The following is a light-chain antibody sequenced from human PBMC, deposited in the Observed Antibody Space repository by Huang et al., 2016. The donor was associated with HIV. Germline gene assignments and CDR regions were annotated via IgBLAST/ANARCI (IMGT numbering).Light chain of an antibody. Sequence: EIVMTQSPATLSVSPGERATLSCRASQSVSSNLAWYQQKPGQAPRLLIYGASTRATGIPGRCSGSGSGTEFTLNISSLQSEDFAVYYCQQYNNWLGTFGQGTKLEIK. J-gene: IGKJ2*01. CDR1: QSVSSN. CDR3: QQYNNWLGT. V-gene: IGKV3-15*01. CDR2: GAS.